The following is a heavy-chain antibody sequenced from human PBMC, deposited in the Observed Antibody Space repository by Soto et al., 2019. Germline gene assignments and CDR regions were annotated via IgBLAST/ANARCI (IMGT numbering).Heavy chain of an antibody. CDR3: ARAPREYSYGIWVYYYGMDV. V-gene: IGHV3-7*01. D-gene: IGHD5-18*01. J-gene: IGHJ6*02. CDR1: GFTFSSYW. CDR2: IKQDGSEK. Sequence: GGSLRLSCAASGFTFSSYWMSWVRQAPGKGLEWVANIKQDGSEKYYVDSVKGRFNISRDNAKNSLYLQMNSLRAEDTAVYYCARAPREYSYGIWVYYYGMDVWGQGTTVTVSS.